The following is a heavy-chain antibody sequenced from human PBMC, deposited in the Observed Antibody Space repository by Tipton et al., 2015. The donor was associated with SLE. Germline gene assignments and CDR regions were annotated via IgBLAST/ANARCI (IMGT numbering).Heavy chain of an antibody. CDR2: ISYSGAT. CDR1: GGSITTRSYY. V-gene: IGHV4-39*07. J-gene: IGHJ3*02. D-gene: IGHD2-8*02. CDR3: ARDRDIVLEPIPIPPAFDI. Sequence: LRLSCIVSGGSITTRSYYWGWIRQPPGKGLEWIASISYSGATYYNPSLKSRVIISLDTSRNHFSLKPTSVTAADTAVYFCARDRDIVLEPIPIPPAFDIWGQGTTVTVSS.